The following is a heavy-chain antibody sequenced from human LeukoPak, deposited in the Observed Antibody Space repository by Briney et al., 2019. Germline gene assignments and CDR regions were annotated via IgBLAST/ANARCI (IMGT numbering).Heavy chain of an antibody. V-gene: IGHV1-18*01. D-gene: IGHD4-17*01. CDR2: ISAYNGDT. CDR1: GYIFTTYG. Sequence: GASVKVSCKASGYIFTTYGISWVRQAPGQGLEWMGWISAYNGDTNYAQKLQGRVTMTRDTSTSTVYMELSSLRSEDTAVYYCARGGDYGVINELDYWGQGTLVTVSS. CDR3: ARGGDYGVINELDY. J-gene: IGHJ4*02.